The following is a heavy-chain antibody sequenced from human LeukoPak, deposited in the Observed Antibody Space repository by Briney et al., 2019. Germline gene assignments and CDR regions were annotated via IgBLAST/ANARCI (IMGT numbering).Heavy chain of an antibody. Sequence: GGSLRLSCAASGFTFSSYAMHWVRQAPGKGLEWVAVISYDRSNKYYADSVKGRFTISRDNSKNTLYLQMNSLRAEDTAVYYCARSPIAVAGSEYFQHWGQGTLVTVSS. CDR1: GFTFSSYA. V-gene: IGHV3-30-3*01. CDR3: ARSPIAVAGSEYFQH. D-gene: IGHD6-19*01. CDR2: ISYDRSNK. J-gene: IGHJ1*01.